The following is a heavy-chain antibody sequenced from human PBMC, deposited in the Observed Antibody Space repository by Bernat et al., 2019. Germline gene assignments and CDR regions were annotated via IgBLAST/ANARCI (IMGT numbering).Heavy chain of an antibody. CDR2: ISYDGSNK. Sequence: QVQLVESGGDVVQPGRSLRLSCAASGFTFSSYAMHWVRQAPGKGLEWVAVISYDGSNKYYADSVKGRFTISRDNSKNTLYLQMNSLRAEDTAVYYCARDVARSGYPLDYWGQGTLVTVSS. CDR3: ARDVARSGYPLDY. V-gene: IGHV3-30-3*01. D-gene: IGHD5-12*01. CDR1: GFTFSSYA. J-gene: IGHJ4*02.